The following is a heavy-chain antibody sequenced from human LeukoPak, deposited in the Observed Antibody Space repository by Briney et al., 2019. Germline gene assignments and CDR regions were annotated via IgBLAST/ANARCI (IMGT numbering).Heavy chain of an antibody. CDR2: INPHSGGT. CDR3: ASHYYNSSDYYAHWYFDL. Sequence: GASVKVSCKASGYTFTGYYIHWVRQAPGQGLEWMGWINPHSGGTNYPQKFQGRVIMTRDTSISTAYMELRRLRSDDTALYYCASHYYNSSDYYAHWYFDLWGRGTLVTVSS. V-gene: IGHV1-2*02. D-gene: IGHD3-22*01. J-gene: IGHJ2*01. CDR1: GYTFTGYY.